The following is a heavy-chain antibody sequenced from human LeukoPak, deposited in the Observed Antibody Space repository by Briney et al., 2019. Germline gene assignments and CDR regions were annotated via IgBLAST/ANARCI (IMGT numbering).Heavy chain of an antibody. D-gene: IGHD6-13*01. J-gene: IGHJ4*02. Sequence: SETLSLTCTVSGYSISSGCYWGWIRQPPGKGLEFIGYIYYTGSTNYNPSLKSRVTMSVDTSKNQFSLNLRSVTPEDTAVYYCARNLIPEQLVLNFWGQGTLVTVSS. CDR1: GYSISSGCY. CDR3: ARNLIPEQLVLNF. CDR2: IYYTGST. V-gene: IGHV4-61*01.